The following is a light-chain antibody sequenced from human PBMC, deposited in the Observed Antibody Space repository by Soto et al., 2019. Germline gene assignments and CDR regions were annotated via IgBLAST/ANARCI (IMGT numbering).Light chain of an antibody. J-gene: IGKJ5*01. CDR3: QQYNKWPRIT. Sequence: DIVLTQSPLTLSVSPGERATLSSSASQSVSSSYLAWYQQKPGQAPRLLIYGASSRATGIAVRFSGSGSGTDFTLTISSLQSEDFAVYYCQQYNKWPRITFGQGTRLEI. CDR2: GAS. V-gene: IGKV3D-15*01. CDR1: QSVSSSY.